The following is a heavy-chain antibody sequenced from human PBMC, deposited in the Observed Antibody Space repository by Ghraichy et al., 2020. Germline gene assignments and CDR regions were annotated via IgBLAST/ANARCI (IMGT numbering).Heavy chain of an antibody. D-gene: IGHD2-15*01. V-gene: IGHV3-74*01. CDR3: AREYCRGGRCFFGTGGSHFDY. CDR2: IKSDGTDR. CDR1: SDYW. Sequence: SDYWMHWVHQAPGKGLLWVSRIKSDGTDRTYADSVKGRFTISRDNAKNTLYLQMNSLRAEDTAVYYCAREYCRGGRCFFGTGGSHFDYWGQGILVTVSS. J-gene: IGHJ4*02.